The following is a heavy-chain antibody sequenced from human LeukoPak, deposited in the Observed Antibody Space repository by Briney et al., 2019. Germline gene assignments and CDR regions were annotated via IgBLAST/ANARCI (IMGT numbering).Heavy chain of an antibody. Sequence: PGGSLRLSCAASGFTFSSYWMNWVRQAPGKGLEWVANIKQDGSEKYYVDSVKGRFTISRDNAKNSLYLQMNSLRVEDTAVYYCAREYMVRDRLDYWGQGTLVTFSS. CDR2: IKQDGSEK. D-gene: IGHD3-10*01. V-gene: IGHV3-7*01. J-gene: IGHJ4*02. CDR1: GFTFSSYW. CDR3: AREYMVRDRLDY.